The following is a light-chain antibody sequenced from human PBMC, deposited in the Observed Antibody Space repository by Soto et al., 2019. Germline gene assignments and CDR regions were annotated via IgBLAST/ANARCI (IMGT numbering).Light chain of an antibody. CDR3: QSYDRSLSGSV. V-gene: IGLV1-40*01. CDR2: GNS. J-gene: IGLJ2*01. CDR1: SSNIGAGKD. Sequence: QSVLTQPPSVSGAPGQRVTISCTGSSSNIGAGKDVHWYQQLPGTAPKLLIYGNSNRPSGVPDRFSGSKSGTSASLAITGLQAEDEAHYYCQSYDRSLSGSVFGGGTKLPVL.